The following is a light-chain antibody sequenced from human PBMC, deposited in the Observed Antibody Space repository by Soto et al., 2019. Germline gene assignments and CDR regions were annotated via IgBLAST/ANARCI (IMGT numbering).Light chain of an antibody. CDR1: QDISSY. Sequence: VIWMTQSPSLLSASTGDRVTINCRMSQDISSYLAWYQQKPGKAPELLIYAASTLQSGVPSRFSGSGSGTVFTLTIICLQSEDFATYYCQQYYSFPRTFGQGTKVDIK. CDR3: QQYYSFPRT. CDR2: AAS. V-gene: IGKV1D-8*01. J-gene: IGKJ1*01.